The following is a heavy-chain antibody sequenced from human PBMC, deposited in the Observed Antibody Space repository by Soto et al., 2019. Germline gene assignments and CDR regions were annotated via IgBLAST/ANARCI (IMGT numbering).Heavy chain of an antibody. Sequence: GGSLRLSCAASGFTFSSFAMHWVRQPPGRGLEWVSMVSDGGGNVYYADSVKGRFSISRDNYRDIVYLQISSLTSDDTGVYYCAKDFERSAFDHWGQGTPVTVSS. CDR3: AKDFERSAFDH. J-gene: IGHJ4*02. D-gene: IGHD3-3*01. V-gene: IGHV3-23*01. CDR2: VSDGGGNV. CDR1: GFTFSSFA.